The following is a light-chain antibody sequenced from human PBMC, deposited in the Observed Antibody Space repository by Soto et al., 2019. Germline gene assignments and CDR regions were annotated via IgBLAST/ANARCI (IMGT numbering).Light chain of an antibody. CDR1: QSISSSF. CDR3: QQYSFLPRT. Sequence: EIVLTQSPGILSLSPGERASLSCEASQSISSSFLAWYQQKPGQAPRLLIYDASNRATGIPDRFGGSGSGTGFTLTISRLEPEDFAVYYCQQYSFLPRTFGQGTKVDIK. J-gene: IGKJ1*01. V-gene: IGKV3-20*01. CDR2: DAS.